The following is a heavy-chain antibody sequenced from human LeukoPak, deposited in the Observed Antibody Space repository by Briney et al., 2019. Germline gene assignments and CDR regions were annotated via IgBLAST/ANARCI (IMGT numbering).Heavy chain of an antibody. CDR1: GGSFSGYY. CDR3: ARGDGSFNDY. V-gene: IGHV4-34*01. Sequence: SETLSLTCAVYGGSFSGYYWSWIRQPPGKGLEWIGEINHSGSTNYNPSLKSRVTISVDTSKNQFSLKLSSVTAADTAVYYCARGDGSFNDYWGQGALVTVSS. CDR2: INHSGST. J-gene: IGHJ4*02. D-gene: IGHD1-26*01.